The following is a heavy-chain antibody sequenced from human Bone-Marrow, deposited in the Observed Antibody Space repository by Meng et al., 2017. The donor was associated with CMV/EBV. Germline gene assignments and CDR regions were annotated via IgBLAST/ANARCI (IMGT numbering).Heavy chain of an antibody. CDR3: ARGLGGRVLRYFDRLYYFDY. Sequence: ASVKVSCKASGYTFTGYYMHWVRQAPGQGLEWMGWINPNSGGTNYAQKFQGRVTMTRDTSISTAYMELSRLRSDDTAVYYCARGLGGRVLRYFDRLYYFDYWGQGTLVTVSS. CDR1: GYTFTGYY. J-gene: IGHJ4*02. D-gene: IGHD3-9*01. CDR2: INPNSGGT. V-gene: IGHV1-2*02.